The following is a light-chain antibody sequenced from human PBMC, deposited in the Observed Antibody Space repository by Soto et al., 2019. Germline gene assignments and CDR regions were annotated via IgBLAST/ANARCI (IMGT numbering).Light chain of an antibody. J-gene: IGLJ1*01. Sequence: ALTHPASVSGSPGQSITISCTGTSSDVGGYNYVSWYQQHPGKAPKLMIYEVTNRPSGVSDRFSGSKSGNTASLTISGLQVEDEADYYCGSYTSSSTLYVFGAGTKVTVL. CDR2: EVT. CDR1: SSDVGGYNY. V-gene: IGLV2-14*01. CDR3: GSYTSSSTLYV.